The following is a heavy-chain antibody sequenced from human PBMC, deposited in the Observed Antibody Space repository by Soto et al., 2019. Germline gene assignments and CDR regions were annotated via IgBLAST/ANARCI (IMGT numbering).Heavy chain of an antibody. CDR1: VGSIGRGDYD. V-gene: IGHV4-30-4*01. CDR3: ARGYYERIDYFVGRPALEY. D-gene: IGHD3-16*01. J-gene: IGHJ4*02. CDR2: IHYSGTT. Sequence: QVPLPESGPGLVKPSQTLSLTCTVSVGSIGRGDYDWTWIIQPPGNGLEWIDYIHYSGTTYYNPSIKGRLRLSLDTPKNQVSLKLTSGTAAETAVYYCARGYYERIDYFVGRPALEYWGQGALVSVSS.